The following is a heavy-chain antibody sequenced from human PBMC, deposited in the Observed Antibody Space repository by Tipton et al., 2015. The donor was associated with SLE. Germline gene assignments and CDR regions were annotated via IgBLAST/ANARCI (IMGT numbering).Heavy chain of an antibody. CDR3: AKDQWLVRRYFQH. V-gene: IGHV3-23*01. CDR1: GFTFSSYA. J-gene: IGHJ1*01. CDR2: ISGSGGST. Sequence: SLRLSCAASGFTFSSYAMSWVRQAPGKGLEWVSAISGSGGSTYYADSVKGRFTISRDNSKNTQYLQMNSLRAEDTAVYYCAKDQWLVRRYFQHWGQGTLVTVSS. D-gene: IGHD6-19*01.